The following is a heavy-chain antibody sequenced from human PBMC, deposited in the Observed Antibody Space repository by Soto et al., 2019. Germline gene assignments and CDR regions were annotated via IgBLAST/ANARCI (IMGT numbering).Heavy chain of an antibody. J-gene: IGHJ4*02. CDR1: GFTFSSYS. V-gene: IGHV3-30*03. Sequence: GGSLRLSCAASGFTFSSYSMNWVRQAPGKGLEWLAVISYDGSNKYYAGSVKGRFTISRDNSKSTLYLQMDSLRPEDTAVYHCMTVTAVGSQWFGLHPLGPFDYWGQGTLVTVSS. CDR3: MTVTAVGSQWFGLHPLGPFDY. CDR2: ISYDGSNK. D-gene: IGHD3-10*01.